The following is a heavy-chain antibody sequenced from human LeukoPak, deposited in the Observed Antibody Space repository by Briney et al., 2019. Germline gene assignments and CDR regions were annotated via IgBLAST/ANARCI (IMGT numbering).Heavy chain of an antibody. CDR3: AKAEMATIGGNFDY. V-gene: IGHV3-9*01. CDR1: GFTFDDYA. Sequence: PGRSLRLSCAASGFTFDDYAVPWVRQAPGKGLEWVSGISWNSGSIGYADSVKGRFTISRDNAKNSLYLQMNSLRAEDTALYYCAKAEMATIGGNFDYWGQGTLVTVSS. D-gene: IGHD5-24*01. J-gene: IGHJ4*02. CDR2: ISWNSGSI.